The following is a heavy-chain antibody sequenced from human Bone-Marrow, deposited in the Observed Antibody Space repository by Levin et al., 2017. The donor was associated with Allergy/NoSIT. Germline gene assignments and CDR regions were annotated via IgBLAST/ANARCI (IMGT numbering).Heavy chain of an antibody. J-gene: IGHJ6*02. CDR2: ISSSGSTI. V-gene: IGHV3-48*03. Sequence: GGSLRLSCAASGFTFSGYEMNWVRQAPGKGLEWVSYISSSGSTIYYADSVKGRFTISRDNAKNSLYLQMNSLRAEDTAVYYCAREPASNDYYDSSGYYYYQYYGMDVWGQGTTVTVS. CDR3: AREPASNDYYDSSGYYYYQYYGMDV. CDR1: GFTFSGYE. D-gene: IGHD3-22*01.